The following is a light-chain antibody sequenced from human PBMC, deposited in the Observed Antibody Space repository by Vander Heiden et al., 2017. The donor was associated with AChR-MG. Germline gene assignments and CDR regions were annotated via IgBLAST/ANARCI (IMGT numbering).Light chain of an antibody. Sequence: QPVLTQPPSAAASLGASVTLTCTLSSRYRNLKVDWYQQRPGKGPRFVMRVGTGGIVGPKGDGIPDRFSVFGSGLNRYLTIKNIQEEDESDYHCGADLGSGSNFVLWVYGGGTKLTVL. CDR1: SRYRNLK. CDR3: GADLGSGSNFVLWV. J-gene: IGLJ3*02. V-gene: IGLV9-49*01. CDR2: VGTGGIVG.